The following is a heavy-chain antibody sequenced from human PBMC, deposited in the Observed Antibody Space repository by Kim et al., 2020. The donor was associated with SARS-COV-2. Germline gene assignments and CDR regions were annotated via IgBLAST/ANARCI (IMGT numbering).Heavy chain of an antibody. CDR3: ASSWGATGVFDY. Sequence: SYAQKFQGRVTMTRDTSTSTVYMELSSLRSEDTAVYYCASSWGATGVFDYWGQGTLVTVSS. J-gene: IGHJ4*02. V-gene: IGHV1-46*01. D-gene: IGHD1-26*01.